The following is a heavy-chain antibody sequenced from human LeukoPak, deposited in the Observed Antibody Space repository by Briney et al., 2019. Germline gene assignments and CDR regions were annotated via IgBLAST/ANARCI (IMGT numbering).Heavy chain of an antibody. CDR1: GGTFSSYA. V-gene: IGHV1-69*04. CDR2: IIPILGIA. Sequence: GASVKVSCKASGGTFSSYAISWVRQAPGQGLEWMGRIIPILGIANYAQKFQGRVTITADTSTSTVYMELNSLRSEDTAVYYCASRYYDSSRYYQYYFDYWGQGTLVTVSS. D-gene: IGHD3-22*01. J-gene: IGHJ4*02. CDR3: ASRYYDSSRYYQYYFDY.